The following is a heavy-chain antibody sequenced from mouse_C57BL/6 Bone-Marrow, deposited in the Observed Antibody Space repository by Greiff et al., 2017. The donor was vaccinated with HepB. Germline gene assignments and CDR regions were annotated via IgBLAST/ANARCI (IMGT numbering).Heavy chain of an antibody. D-gene: IGHD1-1*01. V-gene: IGHV1-55*01. CDR1: GYTFTSYW. J-gene: IGHJ1*03. Sequence: QVQLKEPGAELVKPGASVKMSCKASGYTFTSYWITWVKQRPGQGLEWIGDIYPGSGSTNYNEKFKSKATLTVDTSSSTAYMQLSSLTSEDSAVYYCARSLITTVVAGDWYFDVWGTGTTVTVSS. CDR2: IYPGSGST. CDR3: ARSLITTVVAGDWYFDV.